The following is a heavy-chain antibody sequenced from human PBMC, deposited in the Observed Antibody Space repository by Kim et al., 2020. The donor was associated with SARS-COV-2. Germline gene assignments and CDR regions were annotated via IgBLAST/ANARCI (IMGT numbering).Heavy chain of an antibody. D-gene: IGHD4-17*01. J-gene: IGHJ4*02. Sequence: SETLSLTCTVSGGSISSSSYYWGWIRQPPGKGLEWIGSIYYSGSTYYNPSLKSRVTISVDTSKNQFSLKLSSVTAADTAVYYCARHAFLRAPSSWGQGTLVTVSS. V-gene: IGHV4-39*01. CDR2: IYYSGST. CDR1: GGSISSSSYY. CDR3: ARHAFLRAPSS.